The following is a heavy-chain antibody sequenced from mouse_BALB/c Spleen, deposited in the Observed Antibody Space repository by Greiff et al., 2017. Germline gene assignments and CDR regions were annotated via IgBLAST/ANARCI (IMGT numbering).Heavy chain of an antibody. V-gene: IGHV1S137*01. D-gene: IGHD1-1*01. Sequence: VKLQESGAELVRPGVSVKISCKGSGYTFTDYAMHWVKQSHAKSLEWIGVISTYYGDASYNQKFKGKATMTVDKSSSTAYMELARLTSEDSAIYYCARYGSKAMDYWGQGTSVTVSS. CDR2: ISTYYGDA. CDR1: GYTFTDYA. J-gene: IGHJ4*01. CDR3: ARYGSKAMDY.